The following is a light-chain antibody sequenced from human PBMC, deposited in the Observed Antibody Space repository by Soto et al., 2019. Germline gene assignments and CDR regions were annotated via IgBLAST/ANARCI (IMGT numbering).Light chain of an antibody. CDR1: QSVRSY. V-gene: IGKV3-20*01. Sequence: ESVLAQCPATLSFSPGERATLSCRTSQSVRSYLAWYQQKPGQAPRLLIYGASSRATGIPDRFSGSGSGTDFTLTISRLEPEDFAVYYCQQYGSSPQAFGQGTKVDIK. CDR3: QQYGSSPQA. CDR2: GAS. J-gene: IGKJ1*01.